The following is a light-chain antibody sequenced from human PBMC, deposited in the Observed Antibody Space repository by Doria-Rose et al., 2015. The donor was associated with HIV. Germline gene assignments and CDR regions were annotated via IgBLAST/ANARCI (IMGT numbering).Light chain of an antibody. CDR1: SGSIASNY. Sequence: NFMLTQPHSVSESPGKTVTISCTRSSGSIASNYVQWYQQRPGSSHTTVIFEGNQRPSGVPDRFSGSIDSSSNSASLTISGLKTEDEADYYCQSHDTSIVVFGGGTRLTVL. J-gene: IGLJ2*01. CDR2: EGN. V-gene: IGLV6-57*01. CDR3: QSHDTSIVV.